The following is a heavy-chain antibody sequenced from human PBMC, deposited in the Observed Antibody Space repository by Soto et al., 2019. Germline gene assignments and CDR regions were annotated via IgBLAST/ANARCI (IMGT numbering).Heavy chain of an antibody. CDR1: GGSFTGYY. J-gene: IGHJ6*02. CDR2: ISHSGST. V-gene: IGHV4-34*01. Sequence: QVQLQQWGAGLLKPSETLSLTCAVYGGSFTGYYWSWLRQPPGKGPEWIGEISHSGSTKYNPSLENRVTISVDTSKNQFSLRLNSVSAADTAVYYCARTGGMDLWSQGATVTVSS. CDR3: ARTGGMDL.